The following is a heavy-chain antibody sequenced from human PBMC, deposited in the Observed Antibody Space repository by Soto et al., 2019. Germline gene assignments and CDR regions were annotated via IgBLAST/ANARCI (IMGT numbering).Heavy chain of an antibody. Sequence: SETLSLTCTVSGGSISSYYWSWIRQPPGKGLEWIGYIYYSGSTNYNPSLKSRVTILVDTSKNQFSLKLSSVTAADTAVYYCARESVDNWFDPWGQGTLVTVSS. CDR2: IYYSGST. CDR1: GGSISSYY. J-gene: IGHJ5*02. CDR3: ARESVDNWFDP. V-gene: IGHV4-59*01.